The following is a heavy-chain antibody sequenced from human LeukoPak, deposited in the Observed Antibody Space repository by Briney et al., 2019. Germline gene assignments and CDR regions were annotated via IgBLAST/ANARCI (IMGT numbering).Heavy chain of an antibody. CDR3: ARDSSGGDDLYYFDY. D-gene: IGHD2-21*02. Sequence: PGGSLRLSCVASGFPFNSYAMTWVRQAPGKGLEWVSGISSSGDGPYYADSVKGRFTISRDNSKNTLYLQMNSLRAEDTAVYYCARDSSGGDDLYYFDYWGQGTLVTVSS. CDR2: ISSSGDGP. J-gene: IGHJ4*02. CDR1: GFPFNSYA. V-gene: IGHV3-23*01.